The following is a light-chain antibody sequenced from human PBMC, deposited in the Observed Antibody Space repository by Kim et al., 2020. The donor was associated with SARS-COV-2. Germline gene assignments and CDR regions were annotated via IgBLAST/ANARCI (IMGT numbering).Light chain of an antibody. CDR1: SSNTGAGFD. J-gene: IGLJ3*02. V-gene: IGLV1-40*01. Sequence: VTVSWPGSSSNTGAGFDVRWDGQLPGTARKLRIFGNNDRSSGVPDRFSGSKSGTSASLAITGLQAEDEADYYCQSYDSSLSGWVLGEGTQLTVL. CDR2: GNN. CDR3: QSYDSSLSGWV.